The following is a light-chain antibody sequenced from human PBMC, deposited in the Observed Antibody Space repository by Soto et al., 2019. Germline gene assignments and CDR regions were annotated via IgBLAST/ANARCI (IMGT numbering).Light chain of an antibody. CDR3: QQSYRTPT. V-gene: IGKV1-6*01. CDR1: QGIGNA. Sequence: AIQMTQSPSSLSASVGDRVTISCRASQGIGNALGWYQQKPGKAPKLLIYKASTLKSGVPSRFSGSGSGTDFTLTISSLEPEDFATYYCQQSYRTPTFGGGTKVDIK. J-gene: IGKJ4*01. CDR2: KAS.